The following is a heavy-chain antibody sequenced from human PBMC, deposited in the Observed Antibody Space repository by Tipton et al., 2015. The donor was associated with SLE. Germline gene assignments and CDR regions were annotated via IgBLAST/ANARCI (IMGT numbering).Heavy chain of an antibody. Sequence: LRLSCTVSGGSISSYYWSWIRQPPGKGLEWIGYIYYSGSTNYNPSLKSRVTISVDTFKNQFSLKLSFVTAADTAVYYCARGRPLVGATEGWFDPWGQGTLVTVSS. CDR2: IYYSGST. CDR3: ARGRPLVGATEGWFDP. CDR1: GGSISSYY. V-gene: IGHV4-59*01. J-gene: IGHJ5*02. D-gene: IGHD1-26*01.